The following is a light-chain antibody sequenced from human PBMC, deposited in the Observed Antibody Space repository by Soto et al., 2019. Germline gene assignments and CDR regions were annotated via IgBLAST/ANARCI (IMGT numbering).Light chain of an antibody. V-gene: IGKV3-20*01. CDR2: AAS. CDR3: QQYDSWPLT. Sequence: EIVLTQSPGTLSLSPGERATLSCRASQSVSNSYLAWYQQEPGQAPRLLICAASSRATGIPDMFSGSGSGTDFTLTISSLEPEDLAVYYCQQYDSWPLTFGEGTKVDIK. CDR1: QSVSNSY. J-gene: IGKJ4*01.